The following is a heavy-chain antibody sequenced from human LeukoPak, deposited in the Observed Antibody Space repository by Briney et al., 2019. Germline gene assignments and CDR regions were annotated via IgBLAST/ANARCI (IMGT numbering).Heavy chain of an antibody. Sequence: GESLKISCKGSGYSFTSYWIAWVRQMPGKGLEWMGVIYPGDSDTRYSPSFQGQVTISADKAISTAYLQWSSLKASDTAMYYCASPYYDSSGYYSEYFQHWGQGTLVTVSS. V-gene: IGHV5-51*01. CDR3: ASPYYDSSGYYSEYFQH. CDR1: GYSFTSYW. J-gene: IGHJ1*01. D-gene: IGHD3-22*01. CDR2: IYPGDSDT.